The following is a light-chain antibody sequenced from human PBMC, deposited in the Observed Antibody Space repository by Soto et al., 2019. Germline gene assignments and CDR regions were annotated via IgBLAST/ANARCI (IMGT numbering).Light chain of an antibody. CDR2: DAS. Sequence: EIVLTQSPATLSLSPGERATLSCRASQSVSSYLAWYQQKPGQAPRLLIYDASNSATGIPARFSGSGSGTDFTLTISSLEPEDFAVYYCQQRSNWPPTFGQGTKVETK. V-gene: IGKV3-11*01. CDR3: QQRSNWPPT. CDR1: QSVSSY. J-gene: IGKJ1*01.